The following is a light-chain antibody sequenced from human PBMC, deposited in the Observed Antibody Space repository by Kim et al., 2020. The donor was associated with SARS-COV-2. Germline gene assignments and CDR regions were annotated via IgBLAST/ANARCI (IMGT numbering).Light chain of an antibody. CDR1: QSINIW. CDR2: KAS. CDR3: QQYNSYPGT. V-gene: IGKV1-5*03. Sequence: ASVGGSVTITCRASQSINIWLAWYQQKPGKAPKVLIYKASSLQSGVPSRFSGGGSGTEFTLTISNLQPDDFATYYCQQYNSYPGTFGQGTKVDIK. J-gene: IGKJ1*01.